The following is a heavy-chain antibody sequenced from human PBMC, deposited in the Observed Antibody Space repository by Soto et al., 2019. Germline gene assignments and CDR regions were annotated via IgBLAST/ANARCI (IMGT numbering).Heavy chain of an antibody. CDR1: GGSVSSASYY. CDR2: IYYSGST. CDR3: ARLGGATPGAYYFDY. D-gene: IGHD6-13*01. Sequence: QVQLQESGPGLVKPSETLSLTCTVSGGSVSSASYYWTWIPHPPGKGLEWIGYIYYSGSTDYNPFLNRRVTISVDTGKHQSSLTVRSVTAADTAVYYCARLGGATPGAYYFDYWGQGTLVTVSS. V-gene: IGHV4-61*01. J-gene: IGHJ4*02.